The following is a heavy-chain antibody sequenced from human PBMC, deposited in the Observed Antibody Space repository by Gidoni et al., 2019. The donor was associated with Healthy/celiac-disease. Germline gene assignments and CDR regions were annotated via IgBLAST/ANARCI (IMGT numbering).Heavy chain of an antibody. CDR3: ASPYSDGAFDY. CDR1: GGTFSSYT. D-gene: IGHD5-18*01. Sequence: QVQLVQSGAEVKKPGSSVKVSCKASGGTFSSYTISWVRQAPGQGLEWMGRIIPILGIANYAQKFQGRVTITADKSTSTAYMELSSLRSEDTAVYYCASPYSDGAFDYWGQGTLVTVSS. J-gene: IGHJ4*02. CDR2: IIPILGIA. V-gene: IGHV1-69*02.